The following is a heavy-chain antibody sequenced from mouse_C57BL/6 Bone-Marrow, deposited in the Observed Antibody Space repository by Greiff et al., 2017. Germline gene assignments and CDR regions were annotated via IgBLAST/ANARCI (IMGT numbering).Heavy chain of an antibody. CDR2: IDPATGGT. J-gene: IGHJ1*03. CDR1: GYTFTDYE. CDR3: TRDYYGSSYPHWYFDV. Sequence: QVQLQQSGAELVRPGASVTLSCKASGYTFTDYEMHWVKQTPVHGLEWIGAIDPATGGTAYNQKFTGQAILTADKSSSTAYMELRSLTSEDSAVYYCTRDYYGSSYPHWYFDVWGTGTTVTVSS. D-gene: IGHD1-1*01. V-gene: IGHV1-15*01.